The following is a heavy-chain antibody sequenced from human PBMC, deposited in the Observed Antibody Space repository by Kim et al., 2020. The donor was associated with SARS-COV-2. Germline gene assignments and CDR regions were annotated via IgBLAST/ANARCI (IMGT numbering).Heavy chain of an antibody. D-gene: IGHD2-15*01. CDR1: GGSISSYY. J-gene: IGHJ4*02. CDR3: ARLANYCSGGSCYTRNFDY. V-gene: IGHV4-59*08. CDR2: IYYSGST. Sequence: SETLSLTCTVSGGSISSYYWSWIRQPPGKGLEWIGYIYYSGSTNYNPSLKSRVTISVDTSKNQFSLKLSSVTAADTAVYYCARLANYCSGGSCYTRNFDYWGQGTLVTVSS.